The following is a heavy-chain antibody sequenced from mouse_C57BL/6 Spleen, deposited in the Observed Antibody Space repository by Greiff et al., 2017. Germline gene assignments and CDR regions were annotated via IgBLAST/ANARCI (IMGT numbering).Heavy chain of an antibody. D-gene: IGHD2-2*01. V-gene: IGHV1-64*01. CDR1: GYTFTSYW. J-gene: IGHJ3*01. CDR2: IHPNSGST. CDR3: ARGGGYDRGFAY. Sequence: QVQLQQPGAELVKPGASVKLSCKASGYTFTSYWMHWVKQRPGQGLEWIGMIHPNSGSTNYNEKFKSKATLTVDKSSSTAYMQLSSLTSEDSAVYYCARGGGYDRGFAYWGQGTLVTVSA.